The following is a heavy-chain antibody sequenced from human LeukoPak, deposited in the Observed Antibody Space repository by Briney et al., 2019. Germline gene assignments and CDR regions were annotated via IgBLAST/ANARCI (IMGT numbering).Heavy chain of an antibody. V-gene: IGHV4-39*07. CDR2: IYFSGST. CDR3: ARDCDSWFDP. Sequence: SETLSLTCTVSGGSISSSSYYWGWIRQPPGKGLEWIGSIYFSGSTYYNPSLKSRVTISVDTSKNQFSLKLSSVTAADTAVYYCARDCDSWFDPWGQGTLVTVSS. CDR1: GGSISSSSYY. D-gene: IGHD2-21*01. J-gene: IGHJ5*02.